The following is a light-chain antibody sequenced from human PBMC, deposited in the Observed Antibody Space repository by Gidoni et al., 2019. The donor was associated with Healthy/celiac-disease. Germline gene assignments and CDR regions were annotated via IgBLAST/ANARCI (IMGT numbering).Light chain of an antibody. CDR2: EGS. Sequence: QSALTQPASVSRSPGQPITISCTGTSSDVGSYNLASWYQQHPGKAPKLMIYEGSKRPSGVSNRFSGSKSGNTASLTISGLQAEDEADYYCCSYAGSSFVVFGGGTKLTVL. CDR1: SSDVGSYNL. V-gene: IGLV2-23*01. CDR3: CSYAGSSFVV. J-gene: IGLJ2*01.